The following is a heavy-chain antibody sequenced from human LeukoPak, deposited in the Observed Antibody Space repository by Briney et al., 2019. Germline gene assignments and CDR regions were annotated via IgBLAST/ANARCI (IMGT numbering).Heavy chain of an antibody. D-gene: IGHD6-19*01. V-gene: IGHV1-69*05. CDR3: ARVQHSSGWYDY. CDR2: IIPIFGTA. Sequence: SVKVSCKASGGTFSSYAISWVRQAPGQGLEWMGGIIPIFGTANYAQKFQGRVTMTRNTSISTAYMELSSLRSEDTAVYYCARVQHSSGWYDYWGQGTLVTVSS. J-gene: IGHJ4*02. CDR1: GGTFSSYA.